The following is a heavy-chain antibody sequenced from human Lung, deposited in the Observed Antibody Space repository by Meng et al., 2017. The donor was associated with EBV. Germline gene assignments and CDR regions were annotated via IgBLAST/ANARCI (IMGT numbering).Heavy chain of an antibody. CDR3: ANAGRFGESLGDY. CDR1: GGSVISGGYY. CDR2: IYYTGSS. J-gene: IGHJ4*02. Sequence: QVQLQEPGPGLVQPSQTLSLPCTVSGGSVISGGYYWSWIRQQPGKGLEWIGYIYYTGSSFYNPSLKSRVTISVDTSKNQFSLNLSSVTAADTAVYYCANAGRFGESLGDYWGQGILVTVSS. V-gene: IGHV4-31*03. D-gene: IGHD3-10*01.